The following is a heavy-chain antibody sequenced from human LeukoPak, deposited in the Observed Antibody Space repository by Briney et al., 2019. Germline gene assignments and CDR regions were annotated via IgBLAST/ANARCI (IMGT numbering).Heavy chain of an antibody. V-gene: IGHV4-59*08. D-gene: IGHD6-19*01. CDR1: GGSISSYY. CDR3: ARFSIGSYDYYFDY. CDR2: IYYSGST. J-gene: IGHJ4*02. Sequence: SETLSLTCTVSGGSISSYYWSWIRQPPGKGLEWIGYIYYSGSTNYNPSLKSRVTISVDTSKNQFSLKLSSVAAADTAVYYCARFSIGSYDYYFDYWGQGTLVTVSS.